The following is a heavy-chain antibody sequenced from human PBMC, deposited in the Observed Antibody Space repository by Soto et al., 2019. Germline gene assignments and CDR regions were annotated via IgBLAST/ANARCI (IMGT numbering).Heavy chain of an antibody. V-gene: IGHV4-30-4*08. Sequence: SETLSLTCTVSGGSISSGDFYWNWIRLTPGKGLQWIGNIFFRGSTHYNPSLASRISMSVDTSKNQFSLRLTSMTAADTAVYYCARVVTADDAFDVWGQGTMVTV. CDR1: GGSISSGDFY. J-gene: IGHJ3*01. CDR3: ARVVTADDAFDV. CDR2: IFFRGST. D-gene: IGHD2-21*02.